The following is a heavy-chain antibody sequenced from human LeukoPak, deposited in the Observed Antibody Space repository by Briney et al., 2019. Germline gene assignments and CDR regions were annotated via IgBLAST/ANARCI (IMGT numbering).Heavy chain of an antibody. D-gene: IGHD3-16*01. CDR1: GFTFDDYA. V-gene: IGHV3-43*02. CDR3: AKVFFGDTAFFDY. Sequence: PGGSLRLSCAASGFTFDDYAMHWVRQAPGKGLEWVSLISGDGGSTYYADSVKGRFTISRDNSKNSLYLQMNSLRTEDTASYYCAKVFFGDTAFFDYWGQGTLVTVSS. J-gene: IGHJ4*02. CDR2: ISGDGGST.